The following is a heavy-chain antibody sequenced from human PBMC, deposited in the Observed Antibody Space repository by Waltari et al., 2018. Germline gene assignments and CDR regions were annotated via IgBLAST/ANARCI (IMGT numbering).Heavy chain of an antibody. CDR3: AEGYSSSGDDYFDY. D-gene: IGHD6-6*01. CDR1: GFTFSSYA. Sequence: EVQLLESGGGLVQPGGSLRLSCAASGFTFSSYAMSWVRPAPGTGLEWVSAISGRWGGTYCADAVKVRFTISRDKSKNTLYLQMNSLRAEDTVIYYCAEGYSSSGDDYFDYWGQGTLVTVSS. CDR2: ISGRWGGT. V-gene: IGHV3-23*01. J-gene: IGHJ4*02.